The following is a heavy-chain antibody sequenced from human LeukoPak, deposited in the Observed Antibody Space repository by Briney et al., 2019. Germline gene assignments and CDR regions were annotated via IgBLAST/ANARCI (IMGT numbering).Heavy chain of an antibody. V-gene: IGHV4-61*01. D-gene: IGHD5-24*01. CDR3: ARGSRGMATIVDY. Sequence: SETLSLTCTVSGYSISSGYYWGWIRQPPGKRLEWIGYIYYSGSTNYNPSLKSRVTISVDTSKNQFSLRLSSVTAADTAVYYCARGSRGMATIVDYWGQGTLVTVSS. J-gene: IGHJ4*02. CDR2: IYYSGST. CDR1: GYSISSGYY.